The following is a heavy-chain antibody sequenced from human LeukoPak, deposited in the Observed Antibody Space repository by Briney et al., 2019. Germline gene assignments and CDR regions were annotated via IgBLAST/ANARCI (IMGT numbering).Heavy chain of an antibody. CDR2: IYWDDGK. Sequence: VSGPTLVNPTQTLTLTCTFSGFSLSTTGVGVGWIRQPPGKALEWLELIYWDDGKRYSPSLKSRLTITKDTSKNQVVLTMTNMDPVDTATYYCAHSIVRGRSPPFDYWGQGTLITVSS. CDR1: GFSLSTTGVG. D-gene: IGHD3-10*01. J-gene: IGHJ4*02. V-gene: IGHV2-5*02. CDR3: AHSIVRGRSPPFDY.